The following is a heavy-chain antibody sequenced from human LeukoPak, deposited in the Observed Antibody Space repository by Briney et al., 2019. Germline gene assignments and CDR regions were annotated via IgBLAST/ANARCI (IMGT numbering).Heavy chain of an antibody. J-gene: IGHJ5*02. Sequence: GGSLRLSCAASGFTFSSYWMSWVRQAPGKGLEWVANIKQDGSEKYYVDSVKGRFTISRDNAKNSLYLQMNSLRAEDTAVYYCARAARYYDSSGYYELNWFDPWGQGTLVTVSS. CDR2: IKQDGSEK. CDR3: ARAARYYDSSGYYELNWFDP. V-gene: IGHV3-7*01. D-gene: IGHD3-22*01. CDR1: GFTFSSYW.